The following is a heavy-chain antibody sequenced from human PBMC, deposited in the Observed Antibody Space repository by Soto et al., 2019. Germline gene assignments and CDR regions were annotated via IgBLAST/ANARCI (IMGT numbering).Heavy chain of an antibody. CDR2: ISSSGSTI. Sequence: PGGSLRLSYAASGCTFSDYYMSLLRQAPGKGLEWVSYISSSGSTIYYADSVKGRFTISRDNAKNSLYLQMNSLRAEDTAVYYCARGPYDYVWGSDPPHFDYWGQGTLVTV. D-gene: IGHD3-16*02. V-gene: IGHV3-11*01. CDR1: GCTFSDYY. J-gene: IGHJ4*02. CDR3: ARGPYDYVWGSDPPHFDY.